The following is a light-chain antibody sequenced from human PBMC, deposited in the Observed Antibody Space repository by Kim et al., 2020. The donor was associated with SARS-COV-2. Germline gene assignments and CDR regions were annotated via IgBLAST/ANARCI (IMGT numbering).Light chain of an antibody. J-gene: IGKJ2*01. Sequence: SPGERASLSCRASQSISRSYLAWYQQKPGQAPRLLIHGAISRATGIPDRFSGSGSGTDFTLTISRLEPEYFAVYYCQQYDSSPDTFGQGTKVDIK. CDR3: QQYDSSPDT. CDR2: GAI. V-gene: IGKV3-20*01. CDR1: QSISRSY.